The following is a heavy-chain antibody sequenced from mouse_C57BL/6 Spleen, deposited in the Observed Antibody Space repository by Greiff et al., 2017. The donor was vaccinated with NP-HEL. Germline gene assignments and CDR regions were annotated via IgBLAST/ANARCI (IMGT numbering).Heavy chain of an antibody. CDR2: IDPSDSET. D-gene: IGHD2-14*01. CDR1: GYTFTSYW. J-gene: IGHJ4*01. Sequence: QVQLQQPGAELVRPGSSVKLSCKASGYTFTSYWMHWVKQRPIQGLEWIGNIDPSDSETHYNQKFKDKATLTVDKFSSTAYMQLSSLTSEDSAVYYCARGYPYYAMDYWGQGTSVTVSS. CDR3: ARGYPYYAMDY. V-gene: IGHV1-52*01.